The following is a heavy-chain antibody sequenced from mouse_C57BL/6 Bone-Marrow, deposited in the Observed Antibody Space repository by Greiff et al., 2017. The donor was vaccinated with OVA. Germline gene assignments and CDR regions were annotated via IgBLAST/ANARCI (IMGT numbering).Heavy chain of an antibody. D-gene: IGHD1-1*01. V-gene: IGHV1-69*01. Sequence: QVQLQQPGAELVMPGASVKLSCKASGYTFTSYWMHWVKQRPGQGLEWIGEIDPSDSYTNYNQKFKGKSTLTVDKSSSTAYMQLSSLTSEDSAVYYCATPVIATGGFDYWGQGTTLTVSS. CDR2: IDPSDSYT. CDR3: ATPVIATGGFDY. J-gene: IGHJ2*01. CDR1: GYTFTSYW.